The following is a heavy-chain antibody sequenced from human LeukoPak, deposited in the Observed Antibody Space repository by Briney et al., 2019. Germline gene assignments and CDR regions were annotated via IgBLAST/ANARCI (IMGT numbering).Heavy chain of an antibody. CDR1: GYTFTSYG. D-gene: IGHD2-15*01. V-gene: IGHV1-18*01. CDR3: ARDAPDGYCSGGSCYSGPYDY. Sequence: ASVTVSCKASGYTFTSYGISWVRQAPGQGLEWMGWISAYNGNTNYAQKLQGRVTMTTDTSTSTAYMELRSLRSDDTAVYYCARDAPDGYCSGGSCYSGPYDYWGQGTLVTVSS. CDR2: ISAYNGNT. J-gene: IGHJ4*02.